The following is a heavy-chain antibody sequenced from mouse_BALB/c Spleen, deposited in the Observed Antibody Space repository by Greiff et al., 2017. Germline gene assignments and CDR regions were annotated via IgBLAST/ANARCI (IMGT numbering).Heavy chain of an antibody. J-gene: IGHJ3*01. Sequence: VQLQQSGAELAKPGASVKMSCKASGYTFTSYWMHWVKQRPGQGLEWIGYINPSTGYTEYNQKFKDKATLTADKSSSTAYMQLSSLTSEDSAVYYCARDGNYEGFAYWGQGTLVTVSA. CDR1: GYTFTSYW. V-gene: IGHV1-7*01. CDR2: INPSTGYT. D-gene: IGHD2-1*01. CDR3: ARDGNYEGFAY.